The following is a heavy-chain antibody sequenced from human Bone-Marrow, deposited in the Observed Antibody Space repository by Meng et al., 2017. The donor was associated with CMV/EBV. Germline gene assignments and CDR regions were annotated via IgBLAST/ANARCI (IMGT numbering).Heavy chain of an antibody. Sequence: GGSLRLSCAASGFTFSDYYMGWIRQGPGQGLEWVSYMSSSGSTIYYADSVKGRFTISRENAKNSLYLQMNSLRAEDTAVYYCSRSVLRVLEWGLCFDYWGQGTLVTVSS. D-gene: IGHD3-3*01. CDR2: MSSSGSTI. CDR3: SRSVLRVLEWGLCFDY. J-gene: IGHJ4*02. V-gene: IGHV3-11*01. CDR1: GFTFSDYY.